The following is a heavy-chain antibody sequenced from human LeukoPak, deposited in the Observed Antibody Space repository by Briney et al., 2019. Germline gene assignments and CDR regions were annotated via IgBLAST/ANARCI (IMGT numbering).Heavy chain of an antibody. CDR1: GFTFSSYG. CDR3: ARGGLQMIAVAAFDAFDI. Sequence: GRSLRLSCAASGFTFSSYGMHWVRRAPGKGLEWVAVIWYDGSNKYYADSVKGRFTISRDNSKNTLYLQMNSLRAEDTAVYYCARGGLQMIAVAAFDAFDIWGQGTMVTVSS. CDR2: IWYDGSNK. V-gene: IGHV3-33*01. D-gene: IGHD6-19*01. J-gene: IGHJ3*02.